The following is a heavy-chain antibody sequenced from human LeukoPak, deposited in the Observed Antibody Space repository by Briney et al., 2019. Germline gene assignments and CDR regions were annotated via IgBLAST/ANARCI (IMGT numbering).Heavy chain of an antibody. CDR3: AKGSGWEVSYYYYYMDV. V-gene: IGHV3-30*02. Sequence: GGSLRLSCAASGFTFSSHGMHWVRQAPGKGLEWVAFIRYDGSNKYYVGSVKGRFTISRDNSKNTLYLQMSSLRAEDTAVYYCAKGSGWEVSYYYYYMDVWGKGTTVTISS. CDR1: GFTFSSHG. D-gene: IGHD1-26*01. J-gene: IGHJ6*03. CDR2: IRYDGSNK.